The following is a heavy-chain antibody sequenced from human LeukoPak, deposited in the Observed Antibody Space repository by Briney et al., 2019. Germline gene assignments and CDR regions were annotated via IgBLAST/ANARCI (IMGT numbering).Heavy chain of an antibody. CDR1: GGSISSSSYY. V-gene: IGHV4-39*01. CDR2: IYYSGST. CDR3: ARVPRTGTEPGHYYYGMDV. D-gene: IGHD1-14*01. J-gene: IGHJ6*02. Sequence: SETLSLTCTVSGGSISSSSYYWGWIRQPPGKGLEWIGSIYYSGSTYYNPSLKSRVTISVDTSKNQFSLKLSSVTAADTAVYYCARVPRTGTEPGHYYYGMDVWGQGTTVTVSS.